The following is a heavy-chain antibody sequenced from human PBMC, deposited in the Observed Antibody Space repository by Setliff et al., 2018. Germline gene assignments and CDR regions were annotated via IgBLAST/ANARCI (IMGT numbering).Heavy chain of an antibody. CDR2: VYYSGLT. CDR3: ARGQAGNYYYYMDV. V-gene: IGHV4-59*12. CDR1: GGSISTYY. Sequence: SETLSLTCTVSGGSISTYYWSWIRQPPGKGLEFIGYVYYSGLTNYDPSLKSRVTMSVGSSKNQFSLKLSSVTAADTAVYYCARGQAGNYYYYMDVWGKGTTVTVSS. J-gene: IGHJ6*03.